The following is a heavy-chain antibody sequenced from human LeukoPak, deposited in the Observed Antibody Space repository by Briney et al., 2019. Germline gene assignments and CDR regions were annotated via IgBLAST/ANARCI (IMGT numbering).Heavy chain of an antibody. CDR3: ARGHTEYDFSISYYTPYYFHYYMDV. V-gene: IGHV1-8*03. CDR2: MNPKSDNT. CDR1: GYTFTDYD. J-gene: IGHJ6*03. D-gene: IGHD3-3*01. Sequence: ASVKVSCKASGYTFTDYDINWVRQAPGQGLEWMGWMNPKSDNTDYAQKFRDRVTFTRDTSISTAYMELSSLTSEDTAVYFCARGHTEYDFSISYYTPYYFHYYMDVWGKGTTVTVSS.